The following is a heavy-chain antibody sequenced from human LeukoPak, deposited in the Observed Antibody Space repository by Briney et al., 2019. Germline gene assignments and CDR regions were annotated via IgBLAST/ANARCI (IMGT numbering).Heavy chain of an antibody. CDR1: RDMLNSDH. D-gene: IGHD3-10*01. CDR2: INAGGEDP. CDR3: TRAKVPPHPTWFGS. Sequence: GASVKVSCKASRDMLNSDHIHWVRQAPGEGLEWMGVINAGGEDPKFAQNFQGRVDLTWDTSTNTIYMELARLRSEDTAVYYCTRAKVPPHPTWFGSWGQGTLVTVSS. J-gene: IGHJ5*01. V-gene: IGHV1-46*02.